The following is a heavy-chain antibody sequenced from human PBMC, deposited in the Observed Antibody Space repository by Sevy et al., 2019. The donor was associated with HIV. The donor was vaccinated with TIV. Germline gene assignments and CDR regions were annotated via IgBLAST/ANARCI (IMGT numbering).Heavy chain of an antibody. D-gene: IGHD2-21*02. J-gene: IGHJ4*02. CDR3: ARDHPSTAPFDY. Sequence: GGSLRLSCAASGFTFSNFWMSWVRQAPGKGLEFVANIKQDGSDNFYADSVKGRFTISRDKAKNSLFLQMNNLRVEETAVYYCARDHPSTAPFDYWGQGTLVTVSS. CDR2: IKQDGSDN. CDR1: GFTFSNFW. V-gene: IGHV3-7*03.